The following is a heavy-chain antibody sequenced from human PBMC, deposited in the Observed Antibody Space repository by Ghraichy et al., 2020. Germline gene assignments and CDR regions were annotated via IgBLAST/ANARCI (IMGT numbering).Heavy chain of an antibody. CDR2: INHSGST. D-gene: IGHD1-26*01. V-gene: IGHV4-34*01. CDR1: GGSFSGYY. J-gene: IGHJ4*02. CDR3: ARQSPGMVASDY. Sequence: SETLSLTCAVYGGSFSGYYWSWIRQPPGKGLEWIGEINHSGSTNYNPSLKSRVTISVDTSKNQFSLKLSSVTAADTAVYYCARQSPGMVASDYWGQGTLVTVSS.